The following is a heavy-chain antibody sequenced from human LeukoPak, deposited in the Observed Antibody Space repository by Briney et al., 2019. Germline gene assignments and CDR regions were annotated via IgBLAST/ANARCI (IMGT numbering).Heavy chain of an antibody. CDR2: INPNSGGT. D-gene: IGHD3-10*01. CDR3: AREPSITMVRGVKWFDP. Sequence: GASVKVSCKASGYTFTGYYMHWVRQAPGQGIEWMGWINPNSGGTNYAQKFQGRVTMTRDTSISTAYMELSRLRSDDTAVYYCAREPSITMVRGVKWFDPWGQGTLVTVSS. J-gene: IGHJ5*02. V-gene: IGHV1-2*02. CDR1: GYTFTGYY.